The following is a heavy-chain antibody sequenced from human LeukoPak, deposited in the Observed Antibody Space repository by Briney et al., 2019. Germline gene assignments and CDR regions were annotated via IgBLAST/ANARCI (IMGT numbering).Heavy chain of an antibody. V-gene: IGHV3-23*01. CDR2: ISGSGGST. D-gene: IGHD3-10*01. CDR1: GFTFSSYA. CDR3: AKDSRFGEFEFDY. J-gene: IGHJ4*02. Sequence: GRSLRLSCAASGFTFSSYAMSWVRQAPGKGLEWVSAISGSGGSTYYADSVKGRFTISRDNSKNTLYLQMNSLRAEDTAVYYCAKDSRFGEFEFDYWGQGTLVTVSS.